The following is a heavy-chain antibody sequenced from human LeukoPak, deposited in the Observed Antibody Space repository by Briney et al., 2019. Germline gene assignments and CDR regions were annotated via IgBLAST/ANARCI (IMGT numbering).Heavy chain of an antibody. CDR2: IVGSSST. CDR1: GFTFSNFA. D-gene: IGHD3-3*01. J-gene: IGHJ3*02. Sequence: GGSLRLSCAASGFTFSNFAMTWVRQAPGKGLEWVSSIVGSSSTYYADSLKGRFTISRDNSKNTLYLQMNSLRAEDTAVYYCAKEQGRFWSGYYTYEAFDIWGQGTMVTVSS. CDR3: AKEQGRFWSGYYTYEAFDI. V-gene: IGHV3-21*01.